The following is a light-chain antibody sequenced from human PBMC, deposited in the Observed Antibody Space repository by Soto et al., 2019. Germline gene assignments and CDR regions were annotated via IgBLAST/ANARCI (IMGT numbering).Light chain of an antibody. J-gene: IGLJ1*01. CDR3: SSYTSSSNRG. V-gene: IGLV2-14*01. CDR2: DVS. CDR1: SSDVGGYNY. Sequence: QAALTQPASVSGSPGQSITISCTGTSSDVGGYNYVSWYQQHPDKAPKLMIYDVSNRPSGVSNRFSGSKSGNTASLTISGLQAEDEGVYYFSSYTSSSNRGFGTGTKVPVL.